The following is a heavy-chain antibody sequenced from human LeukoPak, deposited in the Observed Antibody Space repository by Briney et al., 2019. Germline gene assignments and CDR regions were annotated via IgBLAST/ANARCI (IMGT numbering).Heavy chain of an antibody. V-gene: IGHV3-74*01. J-gene: IGHJ5*02. D-gene: IGHD3-22*01. CDR3: ARDGDAWYYYDSSGQRSDP. CDR2: INSDGRRT. Sequence: GGSLRLSCAASVFTFSSYWMHWVRQAPGKGLVWVSRINSDGRRTSYADSVKGRFTISRDNAKNTLYLQMNSLRAEDTAVYYCARDGDAWYYYDSSGQRSDPCGQGTLVTVSS. CDR1: VFTFSSYW.